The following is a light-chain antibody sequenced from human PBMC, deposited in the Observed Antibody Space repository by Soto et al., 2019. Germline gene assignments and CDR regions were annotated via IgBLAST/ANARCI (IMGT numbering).Light chain of an antibody. V-gene: IGKV1-6*01. Sequence: AIQMTQSPSSLSSSVGDRVTITCRASQDIRKDLGWYQHKPGKAPKLLIYKASSLQSGVPSRFSGSGSGTDFTLTISSLLPEDSASYYCLQDESYPRTFGPGTKVDVK. CDR3: LQDESYPRT. J-gene: IGKJ3*01. CDR1: QDIRKD. CDR2: KAS.